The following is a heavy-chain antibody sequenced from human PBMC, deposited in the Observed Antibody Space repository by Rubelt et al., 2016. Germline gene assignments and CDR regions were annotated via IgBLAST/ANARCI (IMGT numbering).Heavy chain of an antibody. CDR1: GFSLSTSGVG. Sequence: QITLKESGPTLVKPTQTLTLTCTFSGFSLSTSGVGVGWIRQPPGKALEWLAIIYWDDDKRYSPSLKSRLTITKETSKNQVVLTMTNMDPVDTATYYCAHATWFGELWAAYFQHWGQGTLVTVSS. CDR3: AHATWFGELWAAYFQH. D-gene: IGHD3-10*01. V-gene: IGHV2-5*02. CDR2: IYWDDDK. J-gene: IGHJ1*01.